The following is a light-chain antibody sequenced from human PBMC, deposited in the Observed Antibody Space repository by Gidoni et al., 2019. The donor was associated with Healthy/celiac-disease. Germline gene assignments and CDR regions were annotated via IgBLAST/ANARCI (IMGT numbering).Light chain of an antibody. CDR3: MQALQTRT. J-gene: IGKJ1*01. V-gene: IGKV2-28*01. CDR2: LGS. Sequence: IVMTPSPPSLLVTPGEPASISCRSSQSLLHSNGYNYLDWYLQKPGQSPQLQIYLGSNRASGVPDRFSGSGSGTDFTLKISRVGAEDVGVYYCMQALQTRTFGQGTKVEIK. CDR1: QSLLHSNGYNY.